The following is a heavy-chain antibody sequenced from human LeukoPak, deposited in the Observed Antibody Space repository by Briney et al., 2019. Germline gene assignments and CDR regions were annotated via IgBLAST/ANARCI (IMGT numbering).Heavy chain of an antibody. Sequence: SETLSLTCAVSDYSISSTNWWSWIRQPPGKGLEWIGHVDNSGSTNYNPSLRSRVTISLHTSKNQFSLKVNTVTAADTAVYYCASDMGQYYDSSGYYSWYFDLWGRGTLVTVSS. CDR3: ASDMGQYYDSSGYYSWYFDL. J-gene: IGHJ2*01. V-gene: IGHV4-28*01. D-gene: IGHD3-22*01. CDR1: DYSISSTNW. CDR2: VDNSGST.